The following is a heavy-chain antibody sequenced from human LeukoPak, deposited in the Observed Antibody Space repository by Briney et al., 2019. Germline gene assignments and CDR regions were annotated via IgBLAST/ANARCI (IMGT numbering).Heavy chain of an antibody. CDR2: IYYSGST. CDR1: GFTFSDYY. CDR3: ARGRLGYCSSTSCSLNGMDV. Sequence: LRLSCAASGFTFSDYYWSWIRQHPGKGLEWIGYIYYSGSTYYNPSLKSRVTISVDTSKNQFSLRLSSVTAADTAVYYCARGRLGYCSSTSCSLNGMDVWGQGTTVTVSS. D-gene: IGHD2-2*01. J-gene: IGHJ6*02. V-gene: IGHV4-31*02.